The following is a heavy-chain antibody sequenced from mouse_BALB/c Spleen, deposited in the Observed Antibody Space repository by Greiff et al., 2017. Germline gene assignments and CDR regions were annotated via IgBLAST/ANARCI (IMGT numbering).Heavy chain of an antibody. CDR2: IYPGDGDT. Sequence: QVQLQQSGPELVKPGASVKISCKASGYAFSSSWMNWVKQRPGQGLEWIGRIYPGDGDTNYNGKFKGKATLTADKSSSTAYMQLSSLTSVDSAVYFCARSGYLDAMDYWGQGTSVTVSS. CDR3: ARSGYLDAMDY. V-gene: IGHV1-82*01. J-gene: IGHJ4*01. CDR1: GYAFSSSW. D-gene: IGHD2-3*01.